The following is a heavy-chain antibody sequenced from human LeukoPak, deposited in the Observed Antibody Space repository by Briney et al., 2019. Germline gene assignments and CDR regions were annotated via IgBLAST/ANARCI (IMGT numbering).Heavy chain of an antibody. CDR2: IYTSGST. D-gene: IGHD5-18*01. Sequence: SETLSLTCTVSGGSISSGSYYWSWIRQPAGKGLEWIGRIYTSGSTNYNPSLKSRVTISVDTSKNQFSLKLSSVTAADTAVYYCARVREGGYSYGYGYYYYYMDVWGKGTTVTVSS. CDR1: GGSISSGSYY. V-gene: IGHV4-61*02. J-gene: IGHJ6*03. CDR3: ARVREGGYSYGYGYYYYYMDV.